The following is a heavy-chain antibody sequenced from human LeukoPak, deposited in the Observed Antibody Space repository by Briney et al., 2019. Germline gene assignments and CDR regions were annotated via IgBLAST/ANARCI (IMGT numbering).Heavy chain of an antibody. Sequence: GESLKISCKGSGYSFTSYWIGWVRQMPGKGLEWMGIIYPGDPDTRYSPSFQGQVTISADKSISTAYLQWSSLKASDTAMYYCARSENYYYYGMDVWGQGTTVTVSS. CDR1: GYSFTSYW. V-gene: IGHV5-51*01. CDR3: ARSENYYYYGMDV. J-gene: IGHJ6*02. CDR2: IYPGDPDT.